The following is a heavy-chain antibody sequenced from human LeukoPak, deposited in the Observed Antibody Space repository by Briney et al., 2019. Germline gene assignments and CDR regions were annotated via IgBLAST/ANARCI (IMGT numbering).Heavy chain of an antibody. V-gene: IGHV3-48*02. CDR3: AMLQMSGSPFDY. Sequence: PGGSLRLSCTASGFTFSTYSMNWVRQAPGKGLEWVSYISSSSSTIYYADSVKGRFTISRDNAKNSLYLQMNSLRDEDTAVYYCAMLQMSGSPFDYWGQGTLVTVSS. CDR1: GFTFSTYS. J-gene: IGHJ4*02. CDR2: ISSSSSTI. D-gene: IGHD1-26*01.